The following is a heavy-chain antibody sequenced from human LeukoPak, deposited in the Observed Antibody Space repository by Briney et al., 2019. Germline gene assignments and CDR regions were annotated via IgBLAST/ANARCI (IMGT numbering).Heavy chain of an antibody. J-gene: IGHJ5*02. D-gene: IGHD3-22*01. CDR1: GFIFNTYG. V-gene: IGHV3-48*04. CDR3: ARDGGYYRFDP. CDR2: ISSGGSTI. Sequence: PGGSLRLSCAASGFIFNTYGMHWVRQAPGRGLEWVSYISSGGSTIYYADSVRGRFTISRDNAKNSLYLQMDSLRAEDTAVYFCARDGGYYRFDPWGQGTLVTVSS.